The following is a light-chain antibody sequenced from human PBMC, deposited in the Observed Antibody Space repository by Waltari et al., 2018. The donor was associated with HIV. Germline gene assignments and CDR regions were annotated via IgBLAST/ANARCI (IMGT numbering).Light chain of an antibody. CDR3: QQRSNWPRRWT. Sequence: IVLTQSPATLSSSPGERATPSCRASQSVRSYLAWYQQKPGQAPRLLIYDASNRATGIPARFSGSGSGTDFTLTISSLEPEDFAVYYCQQRSNWPRRWTFGQGTKVEIK. V-gene: IGKV3-11*01. J-gene: IGKJ1*01. CDR2: DAS. CDR1: QSVRSY.